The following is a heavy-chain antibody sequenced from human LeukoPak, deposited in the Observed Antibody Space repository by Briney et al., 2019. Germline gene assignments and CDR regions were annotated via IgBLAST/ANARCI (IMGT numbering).Heavy chain of an antibody. CDR2: ITSSSSYI. CDR1: GFTFSSYA. J-gene: IGHJ4*02. CDR3: ARYYYDSNGYNIYYFDY. D-gene: IGHD3-22*01. Sequence: GRSLRLSCAASGFTFSSYAMNWVRQAPGKGLEWVSSITSSSSYIYYADSVKGRFTISRDNAKNSLYLQMNSLRAEDTAVYYCARYYYDSNGYNIYYFDYWGQGTLVTVSS. V-gene: IGHV3-21*01.